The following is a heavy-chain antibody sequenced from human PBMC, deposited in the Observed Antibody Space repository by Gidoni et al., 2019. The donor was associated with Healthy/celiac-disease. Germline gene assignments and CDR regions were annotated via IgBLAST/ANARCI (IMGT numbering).Heavy chain of an antibody. V-gene: IGHV4-34*01. Sequence: QVQLQPCGAGLLKPSETLSLPCPVYGGSFSGYYRSWLRQPPGKGLEWIGEINHSGRTNYNPYLKSRVTISVDTSKNQFSLKLSSVTAADTAVYYCARAGYCSSTSCYIVPQSYFDYWGQGTLVTVSS. CDR3: ARAGYCSSTSCYIVPQSYFDY. CDR1: GGSFSGYY. CDR2: INHSGRT. D-gene: IGHD2-2*02. J-gene: IGHJ4*02.